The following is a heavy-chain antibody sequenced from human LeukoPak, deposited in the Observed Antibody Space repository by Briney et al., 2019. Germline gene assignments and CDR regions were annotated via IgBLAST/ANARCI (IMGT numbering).Heavy chain of an antibody. V-gene: IGHV7-4-1*02. D-gene: IGHD3-16*02. CDR3: ARALDSLGGLSLPDY. J-gene: IGHJ4*02. CDR2: IHPTTGNP. CDR1: GYSFTNYA. Sequence: ASVTVSFTASGYSFTNYAMNWVRQAPGQGLDFMGWIHPTTGNPAYAQGFSGRVVFSLATSVTTTYLQITDLKAEDTAVYFCARALDSLGGLSLPDYWGQGTLVTVSS.